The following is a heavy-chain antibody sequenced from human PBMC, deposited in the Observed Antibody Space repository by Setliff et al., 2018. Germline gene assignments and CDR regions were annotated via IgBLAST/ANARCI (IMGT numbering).Heavy chain of an antibody. V-gene: IGHV4-59*08. CDR3: ARQDRFYDRSVFVEYFQH. Sequence: SETLSLTCSVSGGSISPYYWIWIRQPPGKGLEWIGYIFYSGSARHNPSLESRVTMSVDTSKNQISLKLTSVTAADTAVYYCARQDRFYDRSVFVEYFQHWGQGALVTVSS. CDR2: IFYSGSA. D-gene: IGHD3-22*01. J-gene: IGHJ1*01. CDR1: GGSISPYY.